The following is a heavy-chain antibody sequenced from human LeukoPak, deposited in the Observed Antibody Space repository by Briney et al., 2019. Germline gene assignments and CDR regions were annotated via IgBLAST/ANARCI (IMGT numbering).Heavy chain of an antibody. V-gene: IGHV1-69*05. CDR2: LTPTFGTP. J-gene: IGHJ4*02. D-gene: IGHD3-3*01. CDR3: ARHLWSGPHYFDY. Sequence: SVKVSCTASGGTFSAHAISWVRQAPGQGLEWMGGLTPTFGTPDYAQKFQGRVTITTDESATTTYMELNSLTSEDTAVYYCARHLWSGPHYFDYWGQGTLITVSS. CDR1: GGTFSAHA.